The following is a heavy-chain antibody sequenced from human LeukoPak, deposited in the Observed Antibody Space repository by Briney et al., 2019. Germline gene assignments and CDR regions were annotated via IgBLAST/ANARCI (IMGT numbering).Heavy chain of an antibody. Sequence: PSETLSLTCTVSGGSISSYYWSWIRQPPGKGLEWIGEINHSGSTNYNPSLKSRVTISVDTSKNQFSLKLSSVTAADTAVYYCASYYDHYYYYGMDVWGQGTTVTVSS. CDR3: ASYYDHYYYYGMDV. CDR1: GGSISSYY. V-gene: IGHV4-34*01. CDR2: INHSGST. D-gene: IGHD3-3*01. J-gene: IGHJ6*02.